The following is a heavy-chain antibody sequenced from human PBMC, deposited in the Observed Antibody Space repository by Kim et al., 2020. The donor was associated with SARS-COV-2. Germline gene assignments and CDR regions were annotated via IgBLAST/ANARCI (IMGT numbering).Heavy chain of an antibody. D-gene: IGHD3-3*02. Sequence: SIDSVKGRFTISRDNSKNTLYLQMDSLRGEDTAVYYCAKDSNYYYYGMDVWGQGTTVTVSS. J-gene: IGHJ6*02. V-gene: IGHV3-30*02. CDR3: AKDSNYYYYGMDV.